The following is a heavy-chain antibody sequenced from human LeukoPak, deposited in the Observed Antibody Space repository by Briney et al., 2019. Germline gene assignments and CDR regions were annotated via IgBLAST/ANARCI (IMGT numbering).Heavy chain of an antibody. J-gene: IGHJ3*02. CDR1: GFTFSSYE. CDR2: ISSSGSTI. Sequence: GGSLRLSCAASGFTFSSYEMNWVRQAPGKGVEWVSYISSSGSTIYYADSVKGRFSISRDNAKNSLYLQMNSLRAEDTALYYCAKRTRDAFDIWGQGTMVTVSS. D-gene: IGHD2-2*01. V-gene: IGHV3-48*03. CDR3: AKRTRDAFDI.